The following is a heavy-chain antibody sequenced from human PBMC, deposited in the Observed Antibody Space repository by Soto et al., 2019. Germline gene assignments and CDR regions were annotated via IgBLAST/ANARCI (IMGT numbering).Heavy chain of an antibody. CDR1: GGSLSSGCYS. CDR2: IYHSGST. CDR3: ASCPLLWFGSPENWFDP. J-gene: IGHJ5*02. D-gene: IGHD3-10*01. V-gene: IGHV4-30-2*01. Sequence: SETLSLTCAVAGGSLSSGCYSWSRLRQPPGKGLEWIGYIYHSGSTYYNPSLKSRVTISVDRSKNQFSLKLSSVTAADTAVYYCASCPLLWFGSPENWFDPWGQGTLVTVSS.